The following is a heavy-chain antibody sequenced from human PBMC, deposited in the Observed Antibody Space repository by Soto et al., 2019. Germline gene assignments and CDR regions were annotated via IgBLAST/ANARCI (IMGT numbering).Heavy chain of an antibody. D-gene: IGHD4-17*01. CDR3: ALGYGDYPQLGFDY. Sequence: QITLKESGPTLVKPTQTLTLTCTFSGFSLSTSGVGVGWIRQPPGKALEWLALIYWDDDKRYSPSLKSRLTITKDTSKNQVVLTMTNMDPVDTATYYCALGYGDYPQLGFDYWGQGTLVTVSS. CDR1: GFSLSTSGVG. CDR2: IYWDDDK. V-gene: IGHV2-5*02. J-gene: IGHJ4*02.